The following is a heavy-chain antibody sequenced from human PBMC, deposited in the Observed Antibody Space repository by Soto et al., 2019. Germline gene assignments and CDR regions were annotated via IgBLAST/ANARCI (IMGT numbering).Heavy chain of an antibody. J-gene: IGHJ4*02. Sequence: EVQLLESGGGLVQPGGSLRLSCAASGFTFSSYAMSRVSQAPGKGLEWVSAISGSGGSTYYADSVKGRFTISRDNSKNTLYLQMNSLRAEDTAVYYCAKDSQWLASAGLDYWGQGTLVTVSS. CDR1: GFTFSSYA. D-gene: IGHD6-19*01. CDR2: ISGSGGST. CDR3: AKDSQWLASAGLDY. V-gene: IGHV3-23*01.